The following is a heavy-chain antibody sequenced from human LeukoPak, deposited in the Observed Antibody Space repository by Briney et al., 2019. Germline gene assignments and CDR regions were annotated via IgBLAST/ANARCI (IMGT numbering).Heavy chain of an antibody. V-gene: IGHV3-30*04. CDR2: ISYDGSNK. D-gene: IGHD1-26*01. Sequence: PGRSLRLSCAASGFTFSSYAMHWVRQAPGKGLEWVAVISYDGSNKYYADSVKGRFTISRDNSKNTLYLQMNSLRAEDTAVYYCARDCIEGPCDIWGQGTMVTVSS. CDR3: ARDCIEGPCDI. J-gene: IGHJ3*02. CDR1: GFTFSSYA.